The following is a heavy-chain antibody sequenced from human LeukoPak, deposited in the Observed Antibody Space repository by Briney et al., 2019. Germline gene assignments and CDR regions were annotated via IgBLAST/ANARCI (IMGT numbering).Heavy chain of an antibody. CDR1: GGSISSYY. V-gene: IGHV4-59*01. CDR3: ARGLRYFDLAFDY. CDR2: IYYSGST. D-gene: IGHD3-9*01. J-gene: IGHJ4*02. Sequence: SETLSLTCTVSGGSISSYYWSWIRQPPGKGLEWIGYIYYSGSTSYNPSLKSRVTISVDTSKNQFSLKLSSVTAADTAVYYCARGLRYFDLAFDYWGQGTLVTVSS.